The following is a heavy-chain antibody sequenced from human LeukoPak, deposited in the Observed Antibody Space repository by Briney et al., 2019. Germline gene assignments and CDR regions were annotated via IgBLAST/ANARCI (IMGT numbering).Heavy chain of an antibody. V-gene: IGHV5-51*01. J-gene: IGHJ3*02. CDR1: GYSFTTYW. D-gene: IGHD2-2*01. CDR2: IYPEDSDT. Sequence: GESLKISCKGSGYSFTTYWIGWVRQMPGKGLEWMGIIYPEDSDTRYSPSFQGQVTISVDTSISTAYLQWSSLKASDTAMYYCARRYCSSRRCYVRAFDIWGQGTMVTVFS. CDR3: ARRYCSSRRCYVRAFDI.